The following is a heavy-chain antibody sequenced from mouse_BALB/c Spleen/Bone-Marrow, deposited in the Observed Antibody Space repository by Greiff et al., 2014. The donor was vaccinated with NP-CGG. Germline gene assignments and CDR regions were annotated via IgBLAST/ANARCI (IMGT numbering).Heavy chain of an antibody. D-gene: IGHD2-12*01. J-gene: IGHJ2*01. CDR3: ARVAYYNVYFDY. CDR2: INGNGGSS. V-gene: IGHV5-6-3*01. CDR1: GITFSNYG. Sequence: EVQLQESGGGLVQPGGSPKLSCAASGITFSNYGMSWIRQTPDKRLELVATINGNGGSSYYPDSVKGRFTISRDNAKNTLYLQMSSLKSEDTAMYYCARVAYYNVYFDYWGQGTTLTVSS.